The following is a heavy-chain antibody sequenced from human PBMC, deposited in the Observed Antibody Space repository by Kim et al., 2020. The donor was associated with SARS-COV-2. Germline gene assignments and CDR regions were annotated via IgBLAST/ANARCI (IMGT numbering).Heavy chain of an antibody. CDR1: GYTFTSYV. D-gene: IGHD6-19*01. Sequence: ASVKVSCKASGYTFTSYVINWVRQATGQGLEWMGWMNPDSGNTGYSQKFQGRVTMTRNTSISTAYMELSSLRYEDTDVYYCARDRGQWLDDSGSDYWGQGTPVTVSS. CDR2: MNPDSGNT. CDR3: ARDRGQWLDDSGSDY. J-gene: IGHJ4*02. V-gene: IGHV1-8*01.